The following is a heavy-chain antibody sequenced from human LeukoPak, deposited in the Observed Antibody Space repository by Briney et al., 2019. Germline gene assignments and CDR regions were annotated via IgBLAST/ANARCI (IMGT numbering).Heavy chain of an antibody. V-gene: IGHV3-23*01. D-gene: IGHD5-18*01. CDR1: GFTFSSYA. CDR3: AKHSGYSYGPMSYFDY. CDR2: ISGSGGST. Sequence: PGGSLRLSCAASGFTFSSYAMSWVRQAPGKGLEWVSAISGSGGSTHYADSVKGRFTISRDNSKNTLYLQMNSLRAEDTAVYYCAKHSGYSYGPMSYFDYWGQGTLVTVSS. J-gene: IGHJ4*02.